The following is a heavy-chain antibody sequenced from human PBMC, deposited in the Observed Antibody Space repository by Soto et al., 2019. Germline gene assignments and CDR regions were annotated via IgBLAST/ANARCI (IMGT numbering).Heavy chain of an antibody. V-gene: IGHV3-74*01. CDR3: ARVPVGAYVKFDP. D-gene: IGHD2-8*02. CDR1: GFALSSYW. Sequence: EVQLVESGGGLVQAGGSLRLSCAASGFALSSYWMHWVRRVPGKGLVWVSRINPDGSRIDYADSVRGRFTISRDNAKNTLFLQMNNLRAEDTALYHCARVPVGAYVKFDPWGQGTLVTVSS. J-gene: IGHJ5*02. CDR2: INPDGSRI.